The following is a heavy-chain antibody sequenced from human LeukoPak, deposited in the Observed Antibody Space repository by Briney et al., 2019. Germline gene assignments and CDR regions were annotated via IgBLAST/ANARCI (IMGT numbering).Heavy chain of an antibody. V-gene: IGHV3-30*18. CDR3: AKRACSGGSSYSRAFDI. Sequence: GGSLRLSCAASGFTFSTYGMHWVLQAPGKGLEWVAVISYDGRNKNYADSVKGRFTISRDNSKNTVYLQMNSLRAEDTAVYYCAKRACSGGSSYSRAFDIWGQGTMVSVSS. J-gene: IGHJ3*02. D-gene: IGHD2-15*01. CDR1: GFTFSTYG. CDR2: ISYDGRNK.